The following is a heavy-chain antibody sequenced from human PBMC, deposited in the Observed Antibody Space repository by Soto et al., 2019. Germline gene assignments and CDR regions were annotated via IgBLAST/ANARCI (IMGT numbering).Heavy chain of an antibody. D-gene: IGHD1-26*01. CDR1: GFTFSHFG. CDR3: GTDRRVGFSKWELQE. Sequence: QVQLVESGGGVVQPGRSLRLSCAASGFTFSHFGMHWVRQAPGKGLVWVAVVWYDGSNTYYADSVKGRFTISRDNSKSLVYLQLNSLRVEDTAVYYCGTDRRVGFSKWELQEWGQGTLVTV. CDR2: VWYDGSNT. J-gene: IGHJ4*02. V-gene: IGHV3-33*03.